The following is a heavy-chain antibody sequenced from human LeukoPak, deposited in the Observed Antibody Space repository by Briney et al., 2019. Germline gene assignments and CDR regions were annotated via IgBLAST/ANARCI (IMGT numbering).Heavy chain of an antibody. CDR3: TRDLGLDGD. J-gene: IGHJ4*02. CDR2: ISSSSSPI. Sequence: GGSLRLSCAASGFTFSSYSMNWVRQAPGKGLEWVSYISSSSSPIYYADSVKGRFTISRDNAKNSLYLQMNSLRAEDTAVFYCTRDLGLDGDWGQGTLVTVSS. D-gene: IGHD2-2*03. V-gene: IGHV3-48*01. CDR1: GFTFSSYS.